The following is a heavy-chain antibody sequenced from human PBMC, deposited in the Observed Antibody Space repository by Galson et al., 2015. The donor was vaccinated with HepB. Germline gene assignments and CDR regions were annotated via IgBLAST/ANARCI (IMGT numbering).Heavy chain of an antibody. CDR3: ARDLRGSGWYVDY. CDR2: IRQDGSEK. J-gene: IGHJ4*02. Sequence: SLRLACAASGFTVSSSWMIWVGQAPGEGLEWVASIRQDGSEKYCVDFVKGRFTISRDNAKNSLYLQMNSLRAEETAVYYCARDLRGSGWYVDYWGQGTLVTVSS. D-gene: IGHD6-19*01. CDR1: GFTVSSSW. V-gene: IGHV3-7*01.